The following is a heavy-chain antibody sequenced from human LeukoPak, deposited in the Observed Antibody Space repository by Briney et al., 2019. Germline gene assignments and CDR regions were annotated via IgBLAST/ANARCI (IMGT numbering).Heavy chain of an antibody. Sequence: SVKVSCKASGGTFSSYAISWVRQAPGQGLEWMGGIIPIFGTANYAQKFQGRVTITTDESTSTAYMELGSLRSEDTAVYYCARDKGGLEESPNWFDPWGQGTLVTASS. CDR1: GGTFSSYA. J-gene: IGHJ5*02. CDR3: ARDKGGLEESPNWFDP. V-gene: IGHV1-69*05. CDR2: IIPIFGTA. D-gene: IGHD2-15*01.